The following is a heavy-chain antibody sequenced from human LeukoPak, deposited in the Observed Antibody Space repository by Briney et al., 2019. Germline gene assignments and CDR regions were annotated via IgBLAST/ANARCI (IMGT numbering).Heavy chain of an antibody. CDR2: INPNSGGT. Sequence: ASVKVSCKASGYTFTGYYMHWVRQAPGQGLEWMGWINPNSGGTNYAQKFQDRVTMTRDTSISTAYMELSRLRSDDTAVYYCARAEGDSSGSDAFDIWGQGTMVTVSS. CDR1: GYTFTGYY. CDR3: ARAEGDSSGSDAFDI. J-gene: IGHJ3*02. V-gene: IGHV1-2*02. D-gene: IGHD3-22*01.